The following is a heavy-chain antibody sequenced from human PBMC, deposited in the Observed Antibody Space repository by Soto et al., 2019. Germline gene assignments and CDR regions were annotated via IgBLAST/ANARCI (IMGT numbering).Heavy chain of an antibody. CDR1: GGSISSYY. V-gene: IGHV4-59*01. CDR2: IYYSGST. D-gene: IGHD2-2*02. Sequence: SETLSLTCTVSGGSISSYYWSWIRQPPGKGLEWIGYIYYSGSTNYNPSLKSRVTISVDTSKNQFSLKLSSVTAADTAVYYCARDPISGMDVWGKGTRVTVSS. J-gene: IGHJ6*04. CDR3: ARDPISGMDV.